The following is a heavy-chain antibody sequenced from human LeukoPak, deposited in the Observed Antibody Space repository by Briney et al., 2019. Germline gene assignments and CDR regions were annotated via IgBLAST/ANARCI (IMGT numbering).Heavy chain of an antibody. CDR3: ARGRIAAAGIYFDY. J-gene: IGHJ4*02. CDR2: IYYTGTT. D-gene: IGHD6-13*01. CDR1: GGSINSGSYY. V-gene: IGHV4-61*01. Sequence: PSETLSLTCTVSGGSINSGSYYWTWIRQPPGKGLEYIGYIYYTGTTNYNPSLKSRVTISVDTSKNQFSLKLSSVTAADTAVYYCARGRIAAAGIYFDYWGQGTLVTVSS.